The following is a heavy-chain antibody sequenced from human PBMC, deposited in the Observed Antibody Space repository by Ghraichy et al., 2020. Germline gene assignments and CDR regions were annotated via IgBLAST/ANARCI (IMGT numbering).Heavy chain of an antibody. CDR1: GGTFSSYA. J-gene: IGHJ6*02. Sequence: SVKVSCKASGGTFSSYAISWVRQAPGQGLEWMGGIIPIFGTANYAQKFQGRVTITADESTSTAYMELSSLRSEDTAVYYCARDGGYGDNLYYYGMDVWGQGTTVTVSS. CDR2: IIPIFGTA. D-gene: IGHD4-17*01. V-gene: IGHV1-69*13. CDR3: ARDGGYGDNLYYYGMDV.